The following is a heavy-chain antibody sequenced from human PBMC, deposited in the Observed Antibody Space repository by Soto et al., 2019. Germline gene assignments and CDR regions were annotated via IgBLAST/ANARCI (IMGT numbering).Heavy chain of an antibody. CDR2: FDPEDGET. Sequence: SSVKVSCKVSGYTLTELSMHWVRQAPGKGLEWMGGFDPEDGETIYAQKFQGRVTMTEDTSTDTAYMELSSLRSEDTAVYYCATTPNWNYVPDYYYYMDVWGKGTTVTVSS. CDR3: ATTPNWNYVPDYYYYMDV. D-gene: IGHD1-7*01. J-gene: IGHJ6*03. CDR1: GYTLTELS. V-gene: IGHV1-24*01.